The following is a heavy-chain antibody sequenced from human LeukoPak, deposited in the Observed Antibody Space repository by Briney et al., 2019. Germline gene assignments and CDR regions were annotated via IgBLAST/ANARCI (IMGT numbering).Heavy chain of an antibody. J-gene: IGHJ4*02. D-gene: IGHD1-14*01. CDR3: TKDSGHHRTDC. V-gene: IGHV4-39*01. CDR1: GDSISGSSYY. Sequence: PSETLSLTCTVSGDSISGSSYYWGWIRQLPGKGLEWIGSVHYNGNTYYKPSLETRATVSLDTSKNQFSLKLRSVTAADTALYYCTKDSGHHRTDCWGQGTLVTVSS. CDR2: VHYNGNT.